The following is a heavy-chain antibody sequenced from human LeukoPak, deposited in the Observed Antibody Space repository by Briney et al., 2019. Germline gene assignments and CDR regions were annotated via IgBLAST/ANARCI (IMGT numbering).Heavy chain of an antibody. Sequence: GGSLRLSCTASGFTFGDYAMSLVRQAPGKGLEWVGFIRSKAYGGTTEYAASVKGRFTISRDDSKSIAYLQMNSLKTEDTAVYYCTREAYYYDSSGYYPGGFFDYWGQGTLVTVSS. CDR1: GFTFGDYA. CDR2: IRSKAYGGTT. J-gene: IGHJ4*02. CDR3: TREAYYYDSSGYYPGGFFDY. D-gene: IGHD3-22*01. V-gene: IGHV3-49*04.